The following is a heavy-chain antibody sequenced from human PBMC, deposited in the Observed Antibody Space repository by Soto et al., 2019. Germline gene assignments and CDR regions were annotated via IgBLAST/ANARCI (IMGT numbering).Heavy chain of an antibody. J-gene: IGHJ4*02. Sequence: SETLSLTCTVSGGSISSYYWSWIRQPPGKGLEWIGYIYYSGSTNYNPSLKSRVTISVDTSKNQFSLKLSSVTAADTAVYYCATSAVPENYFDYWGQGTLVTVSS. D-gene: IGHD2-2*02. CDR2: IYYSGST. CDR3: ATSAVPENYFDY. V-gene: IGHV4-59*01. CDR1: GGSISSYY.